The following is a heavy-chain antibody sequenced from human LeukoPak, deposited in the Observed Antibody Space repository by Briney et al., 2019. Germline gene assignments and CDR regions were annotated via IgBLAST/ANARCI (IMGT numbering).Heavy chain of an antibody. J-gene: IGHJ4*02. CDR3: TTWGLSSGYTHDH. V-gene: IGHV3-15*01. CDR2: IKSKTDAGTT. Sequence: GGSLRLSCAASSFTFTNAWMTWVRQAPGKGLEWAGRIKSKTDAGTTDYAAPVKGRFTISRDDSKNTLYLQMNSLKTEDTAVYYCTTWGLSSGYTHDHWGQGTLVTVSS. CDR1: SFTFTNAW. D-gene: IGHD3-22*01.